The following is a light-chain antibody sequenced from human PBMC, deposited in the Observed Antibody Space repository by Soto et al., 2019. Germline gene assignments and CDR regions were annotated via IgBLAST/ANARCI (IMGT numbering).Light chain of an antibody. J-gene: IGLJ1*01. CDR3: SSYAGGYTYL. V-gene: IGLV2-11*01. CDR2: DVA. Sequence: QSLLAPPCSVCGSTGQSGTISCTGTVNDVGAYNYVSWYQQHPGRPPKLMIYDVARWPSGVTDRFSGYKYGNTASLTISGLQAEDEADYFCSSYAGGYTYLFGTGTKVTV. CDR1: VNDVGAYNY.